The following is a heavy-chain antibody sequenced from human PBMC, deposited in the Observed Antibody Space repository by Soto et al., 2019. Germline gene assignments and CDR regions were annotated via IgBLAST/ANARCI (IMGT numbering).Heavy chain of an antibody. CDR3: AAPNRGSFDY. V-gene: IGHV4-31*03. D-gene: IGHD3-10*01. Sequence: QVQLQESGPGLVKPSQTLSLTCTVSGGSISSGGYYCSLIRHHPGKGLECIGYIYYSGSTYYKPSLKSRITISIATSKNQFSLTLSSVTAADTAVYYCAAPNRGSFDYWGQGTLVTVSS. J-gene: IGHJ4*02. CDR2: IYYSGST. CDR1: GGSISSGGYY.